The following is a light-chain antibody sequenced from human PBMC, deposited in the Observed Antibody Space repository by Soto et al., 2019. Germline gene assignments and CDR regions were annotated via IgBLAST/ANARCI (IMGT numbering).Light chain of an antibody. Sequence: QSVLTQPAAVSGSPGQSITISCTGTSSDVGGYNYVSWYQQHPGKAPKLMIYEVSNRPSGVSNRFYGSKSGNTASLTISGLQAEDDADYYCSSYTSSTTLVFGCWNKVTVL. CDR2: EVS. CDR3: SSYTSSTTLV. V-gene: IGLV2-14*01. J-gene: IGLJ1*01. CDR1: SSDVGGYNY.